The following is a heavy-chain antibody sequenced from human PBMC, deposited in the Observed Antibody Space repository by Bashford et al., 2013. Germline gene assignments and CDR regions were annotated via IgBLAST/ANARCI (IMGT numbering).Heavy chain of an antibody. J-gene: IGHJ4*02. CDR3: AREGTVTHTTLDY. D-gene: IGHD4-11*01. Sequence: VRQAPGKGLEWVSYISSSGTTIHYADSVEGRFTISRDNAQSSLYLQINSLRAEDTAVYYCAREGTVTHTTLDYWGQGTLVTVSS. V-gene: IGHV3-48*03. CDR2: ISSSGTTI.